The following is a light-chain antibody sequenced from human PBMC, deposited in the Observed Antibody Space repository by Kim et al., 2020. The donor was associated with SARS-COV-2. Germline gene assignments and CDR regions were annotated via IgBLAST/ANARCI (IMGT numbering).Light chain of an antibody. CDR3: QQRSNGPLCS. V-gene: IGKV3-11*01. Sequence: IVLTQFPATLSLSPGERATLSCRASQRVSSYLAWYQQKPGQAPRLLIYDASNRATGIPARFSGSGSGTDLTLTISSLEPEDFAVYYCQQRSNGPLCSFGQGTKLEI. J-gene: IGKJ2*04. CDR2: DAS. CDR1: QRVSSY.